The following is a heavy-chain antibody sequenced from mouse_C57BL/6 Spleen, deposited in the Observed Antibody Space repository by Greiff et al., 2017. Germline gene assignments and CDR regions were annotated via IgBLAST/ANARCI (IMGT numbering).Heavy chain of an antibody. D-gene: IGHD1-1*01. CDR3: ARADYYGSPFDY. Sequence: VMLVESGAELVKPGASVKISCKASGYAFSSYWMNWVKQRPGKGLEWIGQIYPGDGDTNYNGKFKGKATLTADKSSSTAYMQLSSLTSEDSAVYFCARADYYGSPFDYWGQGTTLTVSS. J-gene: IGHJ2*01. CDR2: IYPGDGDT. V-gene: IGHV1-80*01. CDR1: GYAFSSYW.